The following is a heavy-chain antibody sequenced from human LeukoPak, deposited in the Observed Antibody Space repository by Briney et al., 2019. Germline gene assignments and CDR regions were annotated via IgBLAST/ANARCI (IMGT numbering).Heavy chain of an antibody. Sequence: SVKVSCKASGYTFTSYGISWVRQAPGQGLEWMGWISAYNGNTNYAQKLRGRVTMTTDTSTSTAYMELRSLRSDDTAVYYCARSRIAVATSVGDYWGQGTLVTVSS. J-gene: IGHJ4*02. V-gene: IGHV1-18*01. D-gene: IGHD6-19*01. CDR2: ISAYNGNT. CDR3: ARSRIAVATSVGDY. CDR1: GYTFTSYG.